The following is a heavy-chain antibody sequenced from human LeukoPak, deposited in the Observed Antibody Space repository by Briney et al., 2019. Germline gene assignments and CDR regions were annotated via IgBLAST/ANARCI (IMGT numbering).Heavy chain of an antibody. J-gene: IGHJ4*02. CDR2: INHSGST. V-gene: IGHV4-34*01. CDR3: ARFSAYDFWGGPYYFDY. Sequence: PSETLSLTCAVYGGSFSGYYWSWIRQPPGKGLEWIGEINHSGSTNYNPSPKSRVTISVDTSKNQFSLKLSSVTAADTAVYYCARFSAYDFWGGPYYFDYWGQGTLVTVSS. CDR1: GGSFSGYY. D-gene: IGHD3-3*01.